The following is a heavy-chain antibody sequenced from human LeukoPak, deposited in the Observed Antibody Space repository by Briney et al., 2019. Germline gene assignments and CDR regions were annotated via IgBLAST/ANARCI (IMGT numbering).Heavy chain of an antibody. CDR2: VGNASPDI. J-gene: IGHJ6*01. V-gene: IGHV3-21*01. CDR1: GFNFSRYA. D-gene: IGHD2-21*01. CDR3: GKGHESHQRNDAPHM. Sequence: GGPLTLSCAASGFNFSRYAMLWLRQAPGKGLEWVSSVGNASPDIYYADSVKGRFTFSRDNAKNSLYLQRNSRRDENTALYYWGKGHESHQRNDAPHMGGEGTTVTV.